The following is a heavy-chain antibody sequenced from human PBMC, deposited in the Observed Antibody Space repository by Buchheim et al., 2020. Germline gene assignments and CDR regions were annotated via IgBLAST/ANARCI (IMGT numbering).Heavy chain of an antibody. CDR3: AKSRIDTGGSEWFDP. V-gene: IGHV3-23*01. CDR1: GFTFSMYA. Sequence: VQVLESGGGLVQPGGSLRLSCAGSGFTFSMYAMTWVRQAPGKGLEWVSSMTGSGGTTYYADSGKGRFTISRDNPKNMVYLQMNSLRVEDTAVYYCAKSRIDTGGSEWFDPWGQGTL. D-gene: IGHD1-14*01. J-gene: IGHJ5*02. CDR2: MTGSGGTT.